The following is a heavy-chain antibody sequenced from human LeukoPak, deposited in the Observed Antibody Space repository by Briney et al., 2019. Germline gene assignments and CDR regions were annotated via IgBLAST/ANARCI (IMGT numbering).Heavy chain of an antibody. CDR3: ARLRIGISFDY. J-gene: IGHJ4*02. CDR1: GFXFSDYH. D-gene: IGHD2-15*01. CDR2: ISSSSSYT. V-gene: IGHV3-11*03. Sequence: GGSLRLSCAASGFXFSDYHISWIRQAPGKGLEWVSYISSSSSYTNYADSVKGRFTISRDNAKNSLYLQMNSLRAEDTAVYYCARLRIGISFDYWGQGTLVTVSS.